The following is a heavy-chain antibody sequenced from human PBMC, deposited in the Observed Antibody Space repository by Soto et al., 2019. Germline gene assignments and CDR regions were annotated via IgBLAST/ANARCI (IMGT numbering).Heavy chain of an antibody. CDR1: GYSSASGYY. CDR2: IYHAGSV. CDR3: ARTFDYYGMDV. J-gene: IGHJ6*02. V-gene: IGHV4-38-2*01. Sequence: SETLSLTCAVSGYSSASGYYWAWIRQPPGKGLEWIGSIYHAGSVYYNPSLNSRVAMSLDTSDNHFSLKLTSVTAADTAVYYCARTFDYYGMDVWGQGTTVTVSS.